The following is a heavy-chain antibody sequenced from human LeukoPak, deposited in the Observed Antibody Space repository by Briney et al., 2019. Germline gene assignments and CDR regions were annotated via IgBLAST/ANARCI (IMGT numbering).Heavy chain of an antibody. CDR3: ARDLVKHYFGSATYDL. CDR2: ISSSSTTI. Sequence: NTGGSLRLSCAASGFTFSGYYMNWIRQAPGKGLESISFISSSSTTIYYADSVKGRFTISRDNAKNSLFLQMNSLRAEDTAVYYCARDLVKHYFGSATYDLWGQGTLVTVSS. D-gene: IGHD3-10*01. CDR1: GFTFSGYY. V-gene: IGHV3-11*01. J-gene: IGHJ4*02.